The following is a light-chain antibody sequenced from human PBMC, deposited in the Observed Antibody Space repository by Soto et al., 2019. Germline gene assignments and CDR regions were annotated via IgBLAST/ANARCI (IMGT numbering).Light chain of an antibody. Sequence: EMVLTQSPGTLSLSPGERATLSCSASQSVSSSYLAWYQQKPGQAPRLLIYGASSRATGIPDRFSGSGSGIDFTLTISRLEPEDFAVYYCQQYGSSPWTFGQGTKVEIK. CDR1: QSVSSSY. CDR2: GAS. V-gene: IGKV3-20*01. CDR3: QQYGSSPWT. J-gene: IGKJ1*01.